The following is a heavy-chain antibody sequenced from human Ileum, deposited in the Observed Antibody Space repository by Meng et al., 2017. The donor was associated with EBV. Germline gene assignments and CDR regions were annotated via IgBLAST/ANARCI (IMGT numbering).Heavy chain of an antibody. D-gene: IGHD3-22*01. V-gene: IGHV7-4-1*02. CDR1: GYTFINYA. Sequence: QVQLVQSGSELKKPGASVKASFKASGYTFINYAINWVRQAPGQGLEWMGWINTHTGNPTYGQGFTGRFVLSSDTSVSTANLQISSLKAEDTAVYYCARGGPYPDSSGFHWYFDLWGRGTLVTVSS. J-gene: IGHJ2*01. CDR3: ARGGPYPDSSGFHWYFDL. CDR2: INTHTGNP.